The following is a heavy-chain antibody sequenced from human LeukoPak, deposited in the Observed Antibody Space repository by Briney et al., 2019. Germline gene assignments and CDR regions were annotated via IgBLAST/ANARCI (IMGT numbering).Heavy chain of an antibody. CDR1: GGSISSYY. CDR2: IYTSGST. CDR3: ARASRVYYDSSGYYSVGFDY. Sequence: PSETLSLTCAVSGGSISSYYWSWIRQPAGKGLEWIGRIYTSGSTNYNPSLKSRVTISVDTSKNQFSLKLSSVTAADTAVYYCARASRVYYDSSGYYSVGFDYWGQGTLVTVSS. D-gene: IGHD3-22*01. J-gene: IGHJ4*02. V-gene: IGHV4-4*07.